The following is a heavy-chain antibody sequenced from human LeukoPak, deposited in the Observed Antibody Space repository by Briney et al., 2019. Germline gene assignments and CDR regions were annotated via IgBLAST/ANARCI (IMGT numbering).Heavy chain of an antibody. V-gene: IGHV3-23*01. CDR2: ISGSGGST. Sequence: GGSLRLSCAASGFTFSSYAMSWVRQAPGKGLEWVSAISGSGGSTYYADSVKGWFTNSRDNSKNTVYLQVNSLRAKDTAVYYCAKEGGAAAVAGLFDYWGQGTLVTVSS. J-gene: IGHJ4*02. CDR3: AKEGGAAAVAGLFDY. CDR1: GFTFSSYA. D-gene: IGHD6-19*01.